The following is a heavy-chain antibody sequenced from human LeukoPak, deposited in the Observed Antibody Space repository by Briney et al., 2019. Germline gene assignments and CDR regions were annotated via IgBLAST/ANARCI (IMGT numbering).Heavy chain of an antibody. CDR1: GGSISSSSYY. CDR3: ARTYYDILTGYLNWFDP. Sequence: SETLSLTCTVSGGSISSSSYYWGWIGQPPGKGLEWIGSIYYSGSTYYNPSLKSRVTISVDTSKNQFSLKLSSVTAADTAVYYCARTYYDILTGYLNWFDPWGQGTLVTVSS. CDR2: IYYSGST. J-gene: IGHJ5*02. V-gene: IGHV4-39*01. D-gene: IGHD3-9*01.